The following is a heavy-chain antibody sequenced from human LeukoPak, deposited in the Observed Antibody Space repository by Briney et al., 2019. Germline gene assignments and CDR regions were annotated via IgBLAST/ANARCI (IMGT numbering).Heavy chain of an antibody. Sequence: SETLSLTRTVSGGSISSSYWSWTRQPPGKGLEWIGYIYYSGSTNYNPSFKSRVAISVDTSKNQFSLKLSSVTAADTAVYYCATWGIAVAGTFDYWGQGTLVTVST. CDR2: IYYSGST. D-gene: IGHD6-19*01. J-gene: IGHJ4*02. CDR1: GGSISSSY. V-gene: IGHV4-59*08. CDR3: ATWGIAVAGTFDY.